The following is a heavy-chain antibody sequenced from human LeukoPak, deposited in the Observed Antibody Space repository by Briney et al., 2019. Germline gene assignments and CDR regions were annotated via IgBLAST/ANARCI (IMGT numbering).Heavy chain of an antibody. J-gene: IGHJ4*02. CDR1: GFTLSGYW. CDR3: SRGTYSYGHFDY. V-gene: IGHV3-74*01. Sequence: GGSLRLSCVASGFTLSGYWMQWVRQAPGKGLMWVSRINFDGSSTSFADSVKGRFTISRDNAKNTLYLQMNSLRAEDTAVYYCSRGTYSYGHFDYWGQGTLVIVSS. CDR2: INFDGSST. D-gene: IGHD5-18*01.